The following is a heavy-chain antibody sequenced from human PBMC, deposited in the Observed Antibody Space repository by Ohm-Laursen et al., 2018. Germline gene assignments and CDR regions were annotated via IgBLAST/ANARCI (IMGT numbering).Heavy chain of an antibody. CDR1: GGSISSGGYY. Sequence: TLSLTCTVSGGSISSGGYYWSWIRQHPGKGLEWIGYIYYSGSTYYNPSLKSLVTISVDTSKNQFSLKLNSVTAADTAVYYCARARGTSQSLFDPWGQGTLVTVSS. V-gene: IGHV4-31*01. CDR2: IYYSGST. J-gene: IGHJ5*02. D-gene: IGHD2-2*01. CDR3: ARARGTSQSLFDP.